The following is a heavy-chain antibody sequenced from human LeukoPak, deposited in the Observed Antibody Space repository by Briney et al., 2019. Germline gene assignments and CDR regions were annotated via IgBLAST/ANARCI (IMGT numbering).Heavy chain of an antibody. Sequence: GGSLRLSCAASRFTVRSNYMSWVRQAPGKGLAGVSVSYSGGSTYYADSVKGRFTISRDNYKNTLYLQMNSLRAEDTAVYYCARALNYDSSGYSPLYYFDYWGQGTLVTVSS. CDR1: RFTVRSNY. CDR3: ARALNYDSSGYSPLYYFDY. CDR2: SYSGGST. V-gene: IGHV3-53*01. J-gene: IGHJ4*02. D-gene: IGHD3-22*01.